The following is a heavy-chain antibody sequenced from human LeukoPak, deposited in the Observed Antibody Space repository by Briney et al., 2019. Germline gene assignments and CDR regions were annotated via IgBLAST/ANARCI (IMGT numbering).Heavy chain of an antibody. CDR3: ARELGYSSSSGVGGDY. CDR1: GYRFTSYW. D-gene: IGHD6-6*01. Sequence: GESLKISCKGSGYRFTSYWIGWVRQMPGKGLEWMGIIYPGDSDTRYSPSFQGQVTISADKSISTAYLQWSSLKASDTAMYYCARELGYSSSSGVGGDYWGQGTLVTVSS. CDR2: IYPGDSDT. J-gene: IGHJ4*02. V-gene: IGHV5-51*01.